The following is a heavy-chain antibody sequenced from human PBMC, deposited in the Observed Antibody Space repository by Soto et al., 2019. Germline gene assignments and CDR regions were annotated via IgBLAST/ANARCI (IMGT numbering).Heavy chain of an antibody. CDR3: ARGAMANFDF. CDR1: GRDFGSHG. J-gene: IGHJ4*02. V-gene: IGHV1-69*13. CDR2: FIAMLGTP. Sequence: SVKVWCKASGRDFGSHGIAWERQAPGQALEWMGGFIAMLGTPTYAKKVQGRATISAYESLTSSYLELRSLRSEDTAVYFCARGAMANFDFWGQGTVDTVSS. D-gene: IGHD5-18*01.